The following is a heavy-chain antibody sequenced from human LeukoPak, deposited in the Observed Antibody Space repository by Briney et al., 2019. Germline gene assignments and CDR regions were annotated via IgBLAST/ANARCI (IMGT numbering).Heavy chain of an antibody. CDR3: ARELNGPGSYRYFDY. CDR2: IKQDGSEK. V-gene: IGHV3-7*03. Sequence: GGSLRLSCAASGFTFSSYAMSWVRQAPGKGLEWVANIKQDGSEKYYVDSVKGRFTISRDNAKNSLYLQMNSLRAEDTAVYYCARELNGPGSYRYFDYWGQGTLVTVSS. CDR1: GFTFSSYA. J-gene: IGHJ4*02. D-gene: IGHD3-10*01.